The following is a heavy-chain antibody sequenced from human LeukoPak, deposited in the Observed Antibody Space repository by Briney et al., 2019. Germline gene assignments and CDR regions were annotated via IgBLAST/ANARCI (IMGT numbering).Heavy chain of an antibody. CDR3: ARGPKGAAAGTRNWFDP. Sequence: ASVKASCKASGYTFTSYDINWVRQATGQGLEWMGWMNPNSGNTGYAQKFQGRVTMTRNTSISTAYMELSSLRSEDTAVYYCARGPKGAAAGTRNWFDPWGQGTLVTVSS. CDR1: GYTFTSYD. D-gene: IGHD6-13*01. CDR2: MNPNSGNT. V-gene: IGHV1-8*01. J-gene: IGHJ5*02.